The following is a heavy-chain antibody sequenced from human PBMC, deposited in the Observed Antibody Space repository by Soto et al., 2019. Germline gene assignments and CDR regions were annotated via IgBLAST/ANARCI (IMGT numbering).Heavy chain of an antibody. CDR2: ISNSFSDGNT. D-gene: IGHD1-1*01. CDR1: GFTFSNYA. Sequence: GGSLRLSCAASGFTFSNYAMNWVRQAPGKGLEWVSAISNSFSDGNTHYADSVKGRFTISRDNDKNTVFLEMNSLRAEDTAVHYCAKVFSPERGNYFDYWGQGTLVTVSS. V-gene: IGHV3-23*01. CDR3: AKVFSPERGNYFDY. J-gene: IGHJ4*02.